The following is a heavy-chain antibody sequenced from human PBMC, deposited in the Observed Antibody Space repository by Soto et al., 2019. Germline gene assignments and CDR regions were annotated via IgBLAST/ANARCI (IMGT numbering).Heavy chain of an antibody. CDR2: IYWDDDK. Sequence: QITLKESGPTLVKPTQTLTLTCTFSGFSLSTSGVGVGWIRQPPGKALEWLALIYWDDDKRYSPSLKSRLTITKDPSNNQVVLTMTNMDPVDTATYYCAHSLYDYVWGTNWFDPWGQGTLVTVSS. CDR1: GFSLSTSGVG. CDR3: AHSLYDYVWGTNWFDP. J-gene: IGHJ5*02. D-gene: IGHD3-16*01. V-gene: IGHV2-5*02.